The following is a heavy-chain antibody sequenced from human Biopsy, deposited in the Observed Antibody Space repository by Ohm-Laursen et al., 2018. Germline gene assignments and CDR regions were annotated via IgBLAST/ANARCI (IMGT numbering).Heavy chain of an antibody. CDR3: ARDRDRRGWFDP. D-gene: IGHD1-14*01. CDR1: GGSLSSYS. Sequence: SETLSLTCTVSGGSLSSYSWSWIRQPAGKGLEWIGQIYTSGITSYNPSLKSRVTMSVDTSKNKFSPRVSSVTAADTAVYYCARDRDRRGWFDPWGQGTLVTVSS. V-gene: IGHV4-4*07. CDR2: IYTSGIT. J-gene: IGHJ5*02.